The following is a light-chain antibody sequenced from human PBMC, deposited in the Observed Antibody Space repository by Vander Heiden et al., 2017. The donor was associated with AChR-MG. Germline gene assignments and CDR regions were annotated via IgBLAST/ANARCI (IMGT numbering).Light chain of an antibody. Sequence: SVLTQPPSASGPSGQKVTISRSGGTSHIGKNFAFCYQLPPATAPKLLIYRKTQRPAGVPGRESGSKSGTSASMAISGLHADDEADYFCGAWEDSLNAVLFGGGTKVTVL. J-gene: IGLJ2*01. CDR2: RKT. CDR3: GAWEDSLNAVL. V-gene: IGLV1-47*01. CDR1: TSHIGKNF.